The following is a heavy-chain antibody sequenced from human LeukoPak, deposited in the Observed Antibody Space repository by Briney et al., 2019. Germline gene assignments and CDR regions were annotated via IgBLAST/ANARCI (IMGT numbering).Heavy chain of an antibody. CDR2: INHSGST. V-gene: IGHV4-34*01. D-gene: IGHD6-6*01. CDR3: ARLRGRLAARPWAYSS. CDR1: GGSFSGYY. Sequence: PSETLSLTCAVYGGSFSGYYWSWIRQPPGKGLERIVEINHSGSTNYNPSLKSRVTISVDTSKNQFSLKLSSVTAADTAVYYCARLRGRLAARPWAYSSWGQGTLVTVSS. J-gene: IGHJ5*02.